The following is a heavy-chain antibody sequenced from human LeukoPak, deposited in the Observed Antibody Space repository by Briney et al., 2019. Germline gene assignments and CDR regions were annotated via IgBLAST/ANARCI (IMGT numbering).Heavy chain of an antibody. V-gene: IGHV1-2*02. Sequence: ASVKVSCKASGYTFTGYYMHWVRQAPGQGLEWMGWINPNSGGTNYAQKFQGRVTMTRDTSISTAYMELRSLRSDDTAVYYCARDIAAAGMSDWFDPWGQGTLVTVSS. CDR3: ARDIAAAGMSDWFDP. J-gene: IGHJ5*02. CDR1: GYTFTGYY. D-gene: IGHD6-13*01. CDR2: INPNSGGT.